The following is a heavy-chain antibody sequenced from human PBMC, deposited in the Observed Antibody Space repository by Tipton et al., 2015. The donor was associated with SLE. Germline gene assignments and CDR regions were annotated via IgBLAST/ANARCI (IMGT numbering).Heavy chain of an antibody. Sequence: TLSLTCTVSGGSISGHYWSWIRQPPGKALEWIGYIYYSGDTNYNPSLKSRVTFSVDTSKNQFSLNLNSVTAADTAVYYCARKSDGQFYFDSWGQGTLVPVSS. CDR1: GGSISGHY. CDR2: IYYSGDT. V-gene: IGHV4-59*07. CDR3: ARKSDGQFYFDS. J-gene: IGHJ4*02. D-gene: IGHD5-24*01.